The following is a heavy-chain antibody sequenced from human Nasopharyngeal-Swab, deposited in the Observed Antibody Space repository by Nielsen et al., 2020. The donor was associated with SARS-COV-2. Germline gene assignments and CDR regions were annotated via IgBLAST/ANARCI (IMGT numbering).Heavy chain of an antibody. Sequence: GGSLRLSCEASGFTFSTYAMSWVRQAPGRRLEWVSGIINSGGSTEYADSVKGRFTISRDNSRNTLFLQMNSLRAEDTAVYYCARADVLRFLEWFNCGLDVWGQGTTVTVSS. CDR1: GFTFSTYA. CDR2: IINSGGST. V-gene: IGHV3-23*01. D-gene: IGHD3-3*01. J-gene: IGHJ6*02. CDR3: ARADVLRFLEWFNCGLDV.